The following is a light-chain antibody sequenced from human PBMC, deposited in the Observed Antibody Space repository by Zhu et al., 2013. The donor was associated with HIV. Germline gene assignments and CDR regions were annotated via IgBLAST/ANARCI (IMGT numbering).Light chain of an antibody. V-gene: IGKV1-9*01. CDR2: AAS. CDR1: QDINRY. CDR3: QQYNSQSRT. J-gene: IGKJ1*01. Sequence: DIQLTQSPSFLSASVGDRVTITCRASQDINRYLAWYQQKPGKPPKLLVYAASTTQSGVPSRFGGRGSGTEFTLTITSLQPDDFATYYCQQYNSQSRTFGQGTKVGKSN.